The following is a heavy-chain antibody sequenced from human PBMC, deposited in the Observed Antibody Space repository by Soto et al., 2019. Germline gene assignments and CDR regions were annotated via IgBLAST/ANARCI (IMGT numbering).Heavy chain of an antibody. CDR1: GFTFSSYA. V-gene: IGHV3-23*01. Sequence: GESLKISCAASGFTFSSYAMSWVHQAPGKGLEWVSAISGSGGSTYYADSVKGRFTISRDNSKNTLYLQMNSPRAEDTAVYYCAKSAIISGSYPSDYYYYYMDVWGKGTTVTVSS. D-gene: IGHD3-10*01. J-gene: IGHJ6*03. CDR3: AKSAIISGSYPSDYYYYYMDV. CDR2: ISGSGGST.